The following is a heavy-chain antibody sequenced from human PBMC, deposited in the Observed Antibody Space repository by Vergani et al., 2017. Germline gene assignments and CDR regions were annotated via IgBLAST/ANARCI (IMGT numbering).Heavy chain of an antibody. CDR3: ARNSLSKYYYDSSGYYDY. V-gene: IGHV4-59*08. J-gene: IGHJ4*02. CDR1: GGSISSYY. Sequence: QVQLQESGPGLVKPSETLSLTCTVSGGSISSYYWSWIRQPPGKGLEWIGYIYYSGSTNYNPSLKSRVTISVDTSKNQFSLKLSSVTAADTAVYYCARNSLSKYYYDSSGYYDYWGQGTLVTVSS. CDR2: IYYSGST. D-gene: IGHD3-22*01.